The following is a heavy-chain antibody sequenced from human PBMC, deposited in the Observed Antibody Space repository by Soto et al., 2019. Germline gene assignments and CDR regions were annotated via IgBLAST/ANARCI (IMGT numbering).Heavy chain of an antibody. CDR2: IIPIFGTA. CDR3: ARGPKANTAMVGHYYYYYYGMDV. Sequence: SVKVSCKASGGTFSSYAISWVRQAPEQGLEWMGGIIPIFGTANYAQKFQGRVTITADESTSTAYMELSSLRSEDTAVYYCARGPKANTAMVGHYYYYYYGMDVWGQGTTVTVSS. V-gene: IGHV1-69*13. D-gene: IGHD5-18*01. J-gene: IGHJ6*02. CDR1: GGTFSSYA.